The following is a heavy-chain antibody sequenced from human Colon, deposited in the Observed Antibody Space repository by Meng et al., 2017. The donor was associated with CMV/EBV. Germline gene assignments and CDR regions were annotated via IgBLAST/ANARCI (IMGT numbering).Heavy chain of an antibody. J-gene: IGHJ4*02. D-gene: IGHD6-25*01. CDR2: MNSDAGNT. V-gene: IGHV1-2*02. Sequence: ASVKVSCKASGYAFIDYYIHWVRQAPGQSLEWMGWMNSDAGNTVYAPQFRGRVTMTRDTSINTAYMELRSLKSDDTAVYYCARGSQSQRLHDYWGQGTPVTVSS. CDR1: GYAFIDYY. CDR3: ARGSQSQRLHDY.